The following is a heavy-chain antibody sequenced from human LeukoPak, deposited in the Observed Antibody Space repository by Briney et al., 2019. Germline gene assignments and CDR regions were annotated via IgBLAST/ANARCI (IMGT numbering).Heavy chain of an antibody. CDR3: ATYRQVLLPFES. CDR2: IFPSGGEI. D-gene: IGHD2-8*02. V-gene: IGHV3-23*01. Sequence: GGSLRLSCAASGFTFSTFAMIWVHQPPGKGLEWVSSIFPSGGEIHYADSVRGRFTISRDNSKITLSLQMNSLRAEDTAIYYCATYRQVLLPFESWGQGTLVTVFS. J-gene: IGHJ4*02. CDR1: GFTFSTFA.